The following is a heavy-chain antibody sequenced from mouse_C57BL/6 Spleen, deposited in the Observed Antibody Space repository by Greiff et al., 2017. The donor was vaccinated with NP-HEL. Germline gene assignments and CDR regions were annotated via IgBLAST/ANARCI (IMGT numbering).Heavy chain of an antibody. V-gene: IGHV1-81*01. D-gene: IGHD1-1*01. CDR3: ARRGRGSSYGDYARDY. Sequence: QVQLQQSGAELARPGASVKLSCKASGYTLTSYGISWVKQRTGQGLEWIGEIYPRSGNTYYNEKFKGKATLTADKSSSTAYMELRSLTSEDSAVYFCARRGRGSSYGDYARDYWGQGTSVTVSS. CDR1: GYTLTSYG. J-gene: IGHJ4*01. CDR2: IYPRSGNT.